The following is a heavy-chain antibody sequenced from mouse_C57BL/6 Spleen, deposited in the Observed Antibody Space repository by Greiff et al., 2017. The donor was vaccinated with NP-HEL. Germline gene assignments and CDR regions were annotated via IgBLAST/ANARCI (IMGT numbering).Heavy chain of an antibody. D-gene: IGHD1-1*01. CDR1: GYTFTNYC. Sequence: QVQLQQPGAELVRPGTSVKLSCTASGYTFTNYCMHWVRQRPGQGLVWIGVIDPSDSYTNYNQKFKGKATLTVDTSSNTAYMQLSSLTSEDSAVYYCAGGITTVRTEGFAGRGNGALVTVSA. CDR3: AGGITTVRTEGFAG. J-gene: IGHJ3*01. V-gene: IGHV1-59*01. CDR2: IDPSDSYT.